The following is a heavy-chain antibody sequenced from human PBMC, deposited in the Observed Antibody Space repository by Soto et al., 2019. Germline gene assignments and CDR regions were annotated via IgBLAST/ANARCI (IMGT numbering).Heavy chain of an antibody. V-gene: IGHV4-59*08. CDR2: IYYSGST. CDR1: GCSSSIYD. Sequence: SVTLSLTCPVSGCSSSIYDLSWIRQPPGKGLEWIGNIYYSGSTYYNPSLKSRLTILVDTSKNQFSLEVTSVTAADTGIYYCARHDGYSYGFDYWGQGALVTVSS. D-gene: IGHD5-18*01. CDR3: ARHDGYSYGFDY. J-gene: IGHJ4*02.